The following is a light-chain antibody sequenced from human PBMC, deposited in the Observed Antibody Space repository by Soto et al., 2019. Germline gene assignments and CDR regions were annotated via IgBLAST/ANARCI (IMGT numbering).Light chain of an antibody. CDR3: AAWDDSLNGHV. CDR2: TTN. J-gene: IGLJ1*01. V-gene: IGLV1-44*01. Sequence: QLVLTQPHSASGTPGQRVTISCSGSSSNIGTSSVHWFQQLPGTAPKLLISTTNQRPSGVPERFSGSKSGTSASLAISGLQSEDEAEYYCAAWDDSLNGHVFGTGTKLTVL. CDR1: SSNIGTSS.